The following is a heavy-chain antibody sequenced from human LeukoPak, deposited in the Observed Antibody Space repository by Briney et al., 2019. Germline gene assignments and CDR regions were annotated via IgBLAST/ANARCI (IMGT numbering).Heavy chain of an antibody. D-gene: IGHD3-22*01. CDR1: GFTFSSYA. V-gene: IGHV3-23*01. Sequence: PGGSLRLSCTASGFTFSSYATTWVRQAPGKGLECVSTISTDGDRTYYSDSVKGRFTISRDNSKNTLYLQMNSLRAEDTAVYYCAKDFKVAYYDSSGPSDYWGQGALVTVSS. CDR2: ISTDGDRT. J-gene: IGHJ4*02. CDR3: AKDFKVAYYDSSGPSDY.